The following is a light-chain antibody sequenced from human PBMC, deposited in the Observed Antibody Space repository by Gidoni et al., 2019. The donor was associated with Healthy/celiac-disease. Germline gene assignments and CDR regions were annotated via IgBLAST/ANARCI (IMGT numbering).Light chain of an antibody. V-gene: IGKV3-11*01. CDR2: DAS. Sequence: EILSPQSPATLPLSPGERASLSCRASQSVSIYLAWYQQKPGQAPRLLIFDASNRATGIPARFSGSGSGTDFTLTISSLEPEDFAVYYCQQRYNWPLFTFGQGTRLEIK. CDR1: QSVSIY. J-gene: IGKJ5*01. CDR3: QQRYNWPLFT.